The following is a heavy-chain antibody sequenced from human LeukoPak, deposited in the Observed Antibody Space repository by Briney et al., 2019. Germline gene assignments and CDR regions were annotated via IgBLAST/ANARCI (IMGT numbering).Heavy chain of an antibody. CDR1: GGSISSYY. CDR3: ARATYYYYYMDV. Sequence: SETLSLTCTVPGGSISSYYWSWIRQPPGKGLEWIGYIYYSGSTNYNPSLKGRVTISVDTSKNQFSLKLSSVTAADTAVYYCARATYYYYYMDVWGKGTTVTVSS. CDR2: IYYSGST. J-gene: IGHJ6*03. V-gene: IGHV4-59*01.